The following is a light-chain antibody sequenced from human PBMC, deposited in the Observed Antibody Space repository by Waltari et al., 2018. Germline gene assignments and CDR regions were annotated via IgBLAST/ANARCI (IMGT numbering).Light chain of an antibody. V-gene: IGLV2-11*01. J-gene: IGLJ2*01. CDR3: CSYAGSYTFVV. Sequence: QSALTQPRSVSGSPGQSVTISCTGTSSDVGGYNYVSWYQQHPGKAPKLMIYDVSKRPSGVPGRFSGSKSGNTASLTISVLQAEDEADYYCCSYAGSYTFVVFGGGTKLTVL. CDR2: DVS. CDR1: SSDVGGYNY.